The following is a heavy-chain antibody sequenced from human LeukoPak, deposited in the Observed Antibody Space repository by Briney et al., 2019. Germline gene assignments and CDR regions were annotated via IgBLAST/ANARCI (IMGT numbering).Heavy chain of an antibody. CDR2: INPNSGGT. V-gene: IGHV1-2*02. Sequence: AASVKVSCKASGYTFTGYYMHWVRQAPGQGLEWMGWINPNSGGTNYAQKFQGRVTMTRDTSISTAYMELSRLRSDDTAVYYCAREAGLLWFGELYPDDAFDIWGQGAMVTVFS. CDR3: AREAGLLWFGELYPDDAFDI. CDR1: GYTFTGYY. D-gene: IGHD3-10*01. J-gene: IGHJ3*02.